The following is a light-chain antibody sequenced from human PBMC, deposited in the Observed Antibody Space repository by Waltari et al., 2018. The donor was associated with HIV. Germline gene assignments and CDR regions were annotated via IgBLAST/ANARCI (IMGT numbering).Light chain of an antibody. CDR1: QSISSY. CDR2: GAS. Sequence: DIQMTQSPSSLSASVGDGVTITCRATQSISSYLNWYQQRPGAAPKLLIYGASSLQGGVPSRISGSGSWTDFTLTITNLQPEDFAIYFCQQSYSTPYTFGQGTKVEIK. CDR3: QQSYSTPYT. J-gene: IGKJ2*01. V-gene: IGKV1-39*01.